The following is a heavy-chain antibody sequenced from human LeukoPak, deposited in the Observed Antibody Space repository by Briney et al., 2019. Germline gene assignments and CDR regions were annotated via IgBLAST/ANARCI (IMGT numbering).Heavy chain of an antibody. CDR2: ISSGGSTT. Sequence: GGSLRLSCATSGFTFCDFHMNWLRQAPGKGLEDVSYISSGGSTTYYADSVVGRFSIYRDDAKNFLYLQMDSLRDGDTALYYCARDPHAGIFDSWGQGTLVTVSS. CDR3: ARDPHAGIFDS. CDR1: GFTFCDFH. J-gene: IGHJ4*02. V-gene: IGHV3-48*02.